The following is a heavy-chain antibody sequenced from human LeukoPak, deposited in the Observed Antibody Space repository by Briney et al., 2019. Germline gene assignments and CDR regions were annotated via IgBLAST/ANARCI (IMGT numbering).Heavy chain of an antibody. J-gene: IGHJ4*02. V-gene: IGHV3-30*02. Sequence: GGSLTLSCAASGFTFSSYGMHWLRQAPGKELEWVAFIRYDGSNKYYADAVKGRFTISRDNSKNTLYLQMNSLRAEDTAVYYCATAHLWFGELNGSGTYFDYWGQGTLVTVSS. CDR1: GFTFSSYG. CDR3: ATAHLWFGELNGSGTYFDY. D-gene: IGHD3-10*01. CDR2: IRYDGSNK.